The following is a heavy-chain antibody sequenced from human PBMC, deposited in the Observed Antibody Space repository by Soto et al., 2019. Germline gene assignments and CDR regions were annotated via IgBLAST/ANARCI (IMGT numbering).Heavy chain of an antibody. CDR3: ARDEGYSTGRYYYYMDV. Sequence: EVQLVESGGGLVQPGGSLRLSCAASGFTFSSYTMNWVRQAPGKGLEWVSYISSSSSTIYYADSVKGRFTISRDNAKNSLYLQMNSLRAEDTAVYYCARDEGYSTGRYYYYMDVWGKGTTVTVSS. V-gene: IGHV3-48*01. CDR2: ISSSSSTI. J-gene: IGHJ6*03. CDR1: GFTFSSYT. D-gene: IGHD3-3*01.